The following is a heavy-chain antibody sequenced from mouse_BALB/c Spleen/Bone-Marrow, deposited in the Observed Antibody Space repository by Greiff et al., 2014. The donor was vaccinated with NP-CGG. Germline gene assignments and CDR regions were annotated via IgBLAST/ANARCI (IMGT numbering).Heavy chain of an antibody. CDR2: IYPHNGGN. D-gene: IGHD1-2*01. CDR1: GYTFTDYN. V-gene: IGHV1S29*02. Sequence: EVQLQQSGPELVKPGASVKISFKASGYTFTDYNMHWVKQSHGKSLEWIVYIYPHNGGNGYNQKFKNKATLTVDSSSSTAYMELRSLTSEDSAVYYCARSRGTTATTYYFDYWGQGTTLTVSS. J-gene: IGHJ2*01. CDR3: ARSRGTTATTYYFDY.